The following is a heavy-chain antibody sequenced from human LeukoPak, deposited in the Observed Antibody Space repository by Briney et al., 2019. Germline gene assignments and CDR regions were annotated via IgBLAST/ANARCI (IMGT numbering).Heavy chain of an antibody. CDR1: GFIFDDYA. CDR3: ARDRSLPAAIGGFDY. D-gene: IGHD2-2*01. Sequence: GGSLRLSCAVSGFIFDDYAMHWVRQAPGKGLEWVAVISYDGSNKYYADSVKGRFTISRDNSKNTLYLQMNSLRAEDTAVYYCARDRSLPAAIGGFDYWGQGTLVTVSS. J-gene: IGHJ4*02. V-gene: IGHV3-30-3*01. CDR2: ISYDGSNK.